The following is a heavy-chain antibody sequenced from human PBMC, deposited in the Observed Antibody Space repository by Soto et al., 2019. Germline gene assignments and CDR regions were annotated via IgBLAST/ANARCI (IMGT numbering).Heavy chain of an antibody. CDR3: ATVTIFAVVNLDY. Sequence: SQTLSLTCTVSGGSISSSSYYWGWIRQPPGKGLEWIGSIYYSGSTYYNPSLKSRVTISVDTSKNQFSLKLSSVTAADTAVYYCATVTIFAVVNLDYGGQGPLVNLSP. CDR1: GGSISSSSYY. V-gene: IGHV4-39*01. J-gene: IGHJ4*02. CDR2: IYYSGST. D-gene: IGHD3-3*01.